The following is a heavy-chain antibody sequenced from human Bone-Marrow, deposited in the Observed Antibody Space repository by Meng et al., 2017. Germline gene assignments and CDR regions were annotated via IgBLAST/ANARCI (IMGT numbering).Heavy chain of an antibody. CDR3: ARALSSGYVDY. V-gene: IGHV3-30*01. J-gene: IGHJ4*02. CDR2: ISYDGSTK. D-gene: IGHD3-22*01. Sequence: QEVVVGSGGGWVKRGESLSLSCAASGFTFSSYAMHWVRQAPGRGLEWVEVISYDGSTKYYADSVKGRFTNSRANSKNTLYLQMNSLRAEDTVVYYCARALSSGYVDYWGQGTLVTVSS. CDR1: GFTFSSYA.